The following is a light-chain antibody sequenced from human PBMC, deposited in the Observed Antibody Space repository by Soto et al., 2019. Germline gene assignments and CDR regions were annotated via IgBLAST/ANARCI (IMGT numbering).Light chain of an antibody. CDR2: DAS. CDR3: HQYNSYHT. V-gene: IGKV1-5*01. CDR1: QSVNSW. Sequence: DIQMTHSPSTLSAFVGDRVTITCRSSQSVNSWLAWYRRRPGKAPKLLIYDASTLESGVPSRFSGSGSGTEFTLTISSLQPDDFATYYCHQYNSYHTFGGGTKVDIK. J-gene: IGKJ4*01.